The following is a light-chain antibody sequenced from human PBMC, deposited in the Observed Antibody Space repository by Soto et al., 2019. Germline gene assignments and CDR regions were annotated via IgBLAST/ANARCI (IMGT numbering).Light chain of an antibody. V-gene: IGKV3-15*01. CDR1: QSLSGN. CDR2: GAS. CDR3: QQYNSYSQT. J-gene: IGKJ1*01. Sequence: EIVVTQSPATLSASRGERVTLSCRASQSLSGNLAWYQQKPGQAPRLLIYGASTRATGIPARFSGSGSGTEFTLTISSLQPDDFATYYCQQYNSYSQTFGQGTKVDIK.